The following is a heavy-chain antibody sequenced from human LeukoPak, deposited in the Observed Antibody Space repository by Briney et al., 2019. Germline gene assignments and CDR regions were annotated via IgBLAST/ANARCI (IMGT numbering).Heavy chain of an antibody. CDR2: LNGDGTST. Sequence: GGSLRLSCAASGFTFSTYSMNWVRQAPGKGLMWVSRLNGDGTSTSYADSVRGRFTISRDNSKNTLYLQMNSLRAEDTAVYYCARGEVTGPDWYFDLWGRGTLVTVSS. CDR3: ARGEVTGPDWYFDL. CDR1: GFTFSTYS. J-gene: IGHJ2*01. V-gene: IGHV3-74*01. D-gene: IGHD1-20*01.